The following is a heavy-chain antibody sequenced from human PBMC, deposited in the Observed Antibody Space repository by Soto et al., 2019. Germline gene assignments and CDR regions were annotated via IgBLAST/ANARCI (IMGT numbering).Heavy chain of an antibody. CDR2: ISSASSTT. Sequence: EEQLMESGGDLVQPGGSLRLSCAASGFSFNRFGMNWVRQSPGKGLEWISYISSASSTTHYEESVKGRFTISRDNAKNSLYLQMSSLRVEDTAVYYCARRPLWSSYSDYYYKDVWGKGTTVTVSS. D-gene: IGHD3-3*01. J-gene: IGHJ6*03. CDR3: ARRPLWSSYSDYYYKDV. V-gene: IGHV3-48*01. CDR1: GFSFNRFG.